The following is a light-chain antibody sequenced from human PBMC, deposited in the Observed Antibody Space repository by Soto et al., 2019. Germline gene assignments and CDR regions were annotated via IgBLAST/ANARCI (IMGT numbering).Light chain of an antibody. CDR3: QQSYSTPIT. Sequence: TTSSLSASVGDRVTITCRASQSISSYLNWYQQKPGKAPKLLIYAASSLQSGVPSRFSGSGSGTDFTLTISSLQPEDFATYYCQQSYSTPITFGQGTRLEIK. CDR1: QSISSY. J-gene: IGKJ5*01. CDR2: AAS. V-gene: IGKV1-39*01.